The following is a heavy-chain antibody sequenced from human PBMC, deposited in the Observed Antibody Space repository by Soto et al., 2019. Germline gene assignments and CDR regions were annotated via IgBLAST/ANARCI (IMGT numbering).Heavy chain of an antibody. V-gene: IGHV4-59*11. D-gene: IGHD3-3*01. J-gene: IGHJ6*03. CDR3: ARTYFDLWSGSNYCYMDV. CDR1: GGSISSHY. Sequence: SETLSLTCTVSGGSISSHYWSWIRQPPGKGLEWIGYISYSGTTNYNPSLKSRVTISVDTSKNQFSLKLSSVTAADTAVYYCARTYFDLWSGSNYCYMDVWGKGTTVTVSS. CDR2: ISYSGTT.